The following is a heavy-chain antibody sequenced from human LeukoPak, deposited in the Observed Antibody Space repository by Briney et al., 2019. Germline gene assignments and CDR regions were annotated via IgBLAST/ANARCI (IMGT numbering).Heavy chain of an antibody. D-gene: IGHD6-19*01. CDR1: GFTFISYA. CDR3: ARDSSLSSGWYMDV. CDR2: ISYDGSDK. Sequence: GGSLRLSCAASGFTFISYAMHWVRQAPGKGLEWVAVISYDGSDKYYADSVKGRFTISRDNSKNTLYLQMNSLRAEDPAVYYCARDSSLSSGWYMDVWGQGTTVTVSS. J-gene: IGHJ6*02. V-gene: IGHV3-30-3*01.